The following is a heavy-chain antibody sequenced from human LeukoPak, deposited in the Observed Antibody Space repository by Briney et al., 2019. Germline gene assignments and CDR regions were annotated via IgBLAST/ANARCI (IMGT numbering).Heavy chain of an antibody. Sequence: GGSLRLSCAASGFILSSYEMNWVRQAPGKGLEWASYISSSGSSIYYADSVKGRFTISRDNAKNSLYLQMNSLRAEDTAVYYCARESREMATLIDYWGQGTLVTVSS. CDR1: GFILSSYE. V-gene: IGHV3-48*03. D-gene: IGHD5-24*01. J-gene: IGHJ4*02. CDR3: ARESREMATLIDY. CDR2: ISSSGSSI.